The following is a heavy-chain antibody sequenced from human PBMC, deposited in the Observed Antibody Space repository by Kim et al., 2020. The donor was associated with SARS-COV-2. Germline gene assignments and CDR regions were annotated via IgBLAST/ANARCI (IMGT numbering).Heavy chain of an antibody. CDR1: GGSISSYY. CDR3: ARHGSTGDFDY. J-gene: IGHJ4*02. V-gene: IGHV4-59*08. Sequence: SETLSLTCTVSGGSISSYYWSWIRQPPGKGLEWIGYIYYSGSTNYNPSLKSRVTISVDTSKNQFSLKLSSVTAADTAVYYCARHGSTGDFDYWGQGTLVT. D-gene: IGHD1-26*01. CDR2: IYYSGST.